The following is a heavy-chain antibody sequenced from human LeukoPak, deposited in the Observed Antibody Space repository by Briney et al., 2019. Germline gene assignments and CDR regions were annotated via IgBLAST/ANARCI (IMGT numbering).Heavy chain of an antibody. CDR1: GGSISSYY. Sequence: SETLSLTCTVSGGSISSYYWSWIRLPPGKGLEWIGHIYYSGSINYNPSLKSRVTISVDTSKNQFSLKLSSVTAADTAVYYCARDPQTWVFDIWGQGTMVTVSS. J-gene: IGHJ3*02. V-gene: IGHV4-59*01. D-gene: IGHD3-16*01. CDR2: IYYSGSI. CDR3: ARDPQTWVFDI.